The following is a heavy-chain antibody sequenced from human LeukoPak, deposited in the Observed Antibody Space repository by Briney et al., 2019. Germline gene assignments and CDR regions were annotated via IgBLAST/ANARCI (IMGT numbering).Heavy chain of an antibody. CDR2: ISAYNGNT. V-gene: IGHV1-18*01. Sequence: ASVKVSCKASGYTFTTYGISWVRQAPGQGLEWMGWISAYNGNTNYAQNFRGRVTMTTDTSTSTAYMELRSLRSDDTAVYYCARDSGYESYNWFDPWGQGTLVTVSS. D-gene: IGHD5-12*01. CDR1: GYTFTTYG. CDR3: ARDSGYESYNWFDP. J-gene: IGHJ5*02.